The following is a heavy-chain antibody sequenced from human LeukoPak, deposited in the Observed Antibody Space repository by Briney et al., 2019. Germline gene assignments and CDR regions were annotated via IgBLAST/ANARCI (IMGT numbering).Heavy chain of an antibody. J-gene: IGHJ2*01. Sequence: GGSLTLSCAASGFTFSSYSMNCVRQAPGRGLEGVSYISSSSSTIYYADSVKGRFTISRDNAKNSLYLQMNSLRAEDTAVYYCARETIYRYFDLWGRGTLVTVSS. D-gene: IGHD3-3*01. CDR1: GFTFSSYS. CDR2: ISSSSSTI. V-gene: IGHV3-48*01. CDR3: ARETIYRYFDL.